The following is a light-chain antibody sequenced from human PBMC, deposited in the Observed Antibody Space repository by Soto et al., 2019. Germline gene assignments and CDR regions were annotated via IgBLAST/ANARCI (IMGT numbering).Light chain of an antibody. CDR3: QHYNSYSEA. CDR2: KAS. V-gene: IGKV1-5*03. J-gene: IGKJ1*01. Sequence: DIQMTQSPSTLSGSVGDRVTITCRASQSISSWLAWYQQKLGRAPKLLIYKASSLESGVPSRFSGSGSGTEFTLTISSLQPDDFATYYCQHYNSYSEAFGQGTKVDIK. CDR1: QSISSW.